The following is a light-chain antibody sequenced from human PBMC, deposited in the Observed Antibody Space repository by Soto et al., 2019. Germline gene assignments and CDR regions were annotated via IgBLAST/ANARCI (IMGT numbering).Light chain of an antibody. J-gene: IGLJ3*02. CDR1: SSDVGDYNY. V-gene: IGLV2-14*01. CDR2: DVS. CDR3: ASYTDSTIVM. Sequence: QSALTQPASVSGSPGQSITISCTGTSSDVGDYNYVSWYQQHPGKSPTLMIYDVSHRPSGFSSRFSGSKSGNTASLTISGLQAEDEADYYCASYTDSTIVMFGGGTKLTVL.